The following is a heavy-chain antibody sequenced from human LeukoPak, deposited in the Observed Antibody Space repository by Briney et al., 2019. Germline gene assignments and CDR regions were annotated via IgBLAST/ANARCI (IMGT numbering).Heavy chain of an antibody. Sequence: PGGSLRLSCAASGFTFSSYSMNWVCQAPGKGLEWVSYISSSSSTIYYAASVRGRFTISRDTSRSTLYLQMNSLRAEDAAVYYCAKAPVTSCRGAFCYPFDYWGQGTLVTVSS. D-gene: IGHD2-15*01. CDR2: ISSSSSTI. V-gene: IGHV3-48*01. CDR1: GFTFSSYS. CDR3: AKAPVTSCRGAFCYPFDY. J-gene: IGHJ4*02.